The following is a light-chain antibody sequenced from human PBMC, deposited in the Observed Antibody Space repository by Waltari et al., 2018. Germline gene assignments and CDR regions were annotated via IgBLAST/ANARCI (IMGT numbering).Light chain of an antibody. J-gene: IGLJ2*01. Sequence: QSALTQPASVSGSPGQSIAISCTGTSSDVGGYNSVSCYQQHPGKVPKLVIYDVSNRPSGVSTRFSGLQADDEADYYCSSFTRATTLIFGGGTKLTVL. V-gene: IGLV2-14*03. CDR3: SSFTRATTLI. CDR2: DVS. CDR1: SSDVGGYNS.